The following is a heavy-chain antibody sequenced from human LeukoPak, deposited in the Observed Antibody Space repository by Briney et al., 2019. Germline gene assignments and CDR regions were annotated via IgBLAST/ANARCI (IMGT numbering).Heavy chain of an antibody. CDR2: ISGSGGST. CDR3: AKDTAAAFGNFDY. Sequence: GGSLRLSCAASGFTFSSYGMGWVRQAPGKGLEWVSAISGSGGSTYYADSVKGRFTISRDNSKNTLYLQMNSLRAEDTAVYYCAKDTAAAFGNFDYWGQGTLVTVSS. D-gene: IGHD6-13*01. CDR1: GFTFSSYG. J-gene: IGHJ4*02. V-gene: IGHV3-23*01.